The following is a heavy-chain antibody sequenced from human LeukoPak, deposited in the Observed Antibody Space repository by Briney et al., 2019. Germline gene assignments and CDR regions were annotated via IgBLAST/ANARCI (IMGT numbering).Heavy chain of an antibody. J-gene: IGHJ4*02. V-gene: IGHV3-43*02. CDR2: IRGDGGST. D-gene: IGHD2-15*01. CDR3: TKPAQSVALIDDY. CDR1: GFTFDDYA. Sequence: PGGSLRLSCAASGFTFDDYAMHWVRQAPGKGLEWVAIIRGDGGSTYYADSVKGRFTISRDNSRNSLYLQMNSLRTEDTALYYCTKPAQSVALIDDYWGQGTLVTVSS.